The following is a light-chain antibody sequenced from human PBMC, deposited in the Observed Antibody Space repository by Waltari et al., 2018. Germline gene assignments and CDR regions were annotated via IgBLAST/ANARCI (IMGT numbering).Light chain of an antibody. J-gene: IGKJ2*01. CDR2: AAS. Sequence: EIVMTQSPATLSVSQGERVTLSSRASQSVSSNLAWSQQKPGQAPRVLIYAASTRATGIPARFSGSGSGTEFTLTISSLQSEDFAVYYCQQYNNWPPMYTFGQGTKLEIK. V-gene: IGKV3-15*01. CDR1: QSVSSN. CDR3: QQYNNWPPMYT.